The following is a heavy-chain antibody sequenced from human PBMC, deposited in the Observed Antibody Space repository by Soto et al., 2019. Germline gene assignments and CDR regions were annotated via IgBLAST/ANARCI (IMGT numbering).Heavy chain of an antibody. D-gene: IGHD2-2*01. CDR1: GYTFTSYG. CDR3: ARDLSVLVPSAAYYYGMDV. V-gene: IGHV1-18*01. Sequence: QVQLVQSGAEVKKPGASVKVSCKASGYTFTSYGISWVRQAPGQGLEWMGWISAYNGNTNYAQKLKGRVTMTTDTTTSTAYMELRSLRSDDTAVYYCARDLSVLVPSAAYYYGMDVWGQGTTVTL. J-gene: IGHJ6*02. CDR2: ISAYNGNT.